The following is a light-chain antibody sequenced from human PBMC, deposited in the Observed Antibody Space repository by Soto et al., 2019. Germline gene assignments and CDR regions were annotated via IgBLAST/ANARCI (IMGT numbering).Light chain of an antibody. J-gene: IGLJ1*01. Sequence: QSVLTQPASVSGSPGQSITISCTGTTNDIGGYKYVSWYQQHPGKAPKLIIFEVTNRPSGVSNRFSGSKSGNTASLTISGLQAEDEADFHCSSYTSTSALVFGTGTKLTVL. V-gene: IGLV2-14*01. CDR3: SSYTSTSALV. CDR1: TNDIGGYKY. CDR2: EVT.